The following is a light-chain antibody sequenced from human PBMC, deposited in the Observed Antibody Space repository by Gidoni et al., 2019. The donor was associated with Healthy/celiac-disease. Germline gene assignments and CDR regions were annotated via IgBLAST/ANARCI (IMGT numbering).Light chain of an antibody. CDR2: GAS. CDR1: QSVSSSY. J-gene: IGKJ2*01. CDR3: QQYGSSSYT. Sequence: EIVLTQPPGTLSLSPGERATLSCRASQSVSSSYLAWYQQKPGQAPRLLIYGASSRATGIPDRFSGSGSGTDFTLTISRLEPEEFAVYYCQQYGSSSYTFGQGTKLEIK. V-gene: IGKV3-20*01.